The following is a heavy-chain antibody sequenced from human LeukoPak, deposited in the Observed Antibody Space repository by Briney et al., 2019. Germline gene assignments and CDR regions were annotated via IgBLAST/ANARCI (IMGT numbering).Heavy chain of an antibody. CDR2: TKPDGSAG. CDR3: ARDGGLNTNFAY. J-gene: IGHJ4*02. D-gene: IGHD2-15*01. V-gene: IGHV3-7*01. CDR1: GFTFRNYW. Sequence: PGGSLRLSCAASGFTFRNYWMGWVRQAPGKGLEWVANTKPDGSAGYYADSVRGRFPTSRDNANTFLYLQMNSLRAEDTAVYYCARDGGLNTNFAYWGQGTLVTVSS.